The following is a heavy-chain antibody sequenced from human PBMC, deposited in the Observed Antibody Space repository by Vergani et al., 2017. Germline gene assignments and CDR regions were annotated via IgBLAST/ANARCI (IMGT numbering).Heavy chain of an antibody. CDR3: ARGRGDGYSSGWYNYYFDY. CDR2: IYTSGST. J-gene: IGHJ4*02. Sequence: QVQLQESGPGLVKPSQTLSLTCTVSGGSISSGSYYWSWIRQPAGKGLEWIGRIYTSGSTNYNPSLKSRVTISVDTSKNQFSLKLSSVTAADTAVYYCARGRGDGYSSGWYNYYFDYWGQGTLVTVSS. CDR1: GGSISSGSYY. V-gene: IGHV4-61*02. D-gene: IGHD6-19*01.